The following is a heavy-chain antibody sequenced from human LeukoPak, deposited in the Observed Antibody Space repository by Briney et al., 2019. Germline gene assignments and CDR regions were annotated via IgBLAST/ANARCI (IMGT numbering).Heavy chain of an antibody. Sequence: SETLSLTCAVYGGSFSGYYWSWIRQPPGKGLEWFGEINHSGSTNYNPSLKSRVTISVDTSTHQFSLKLSSVAAADTAVYYCARALWLGPFDYWGQGTLVTVSS. CDR3: ARALWLGPFDY. CDR2: INHSGST. J-gene: IGHJ4*02. D-gene: IGHD6-19*01. V-gene: IGHV4-34*01. CDR1: GGSFSGYY.